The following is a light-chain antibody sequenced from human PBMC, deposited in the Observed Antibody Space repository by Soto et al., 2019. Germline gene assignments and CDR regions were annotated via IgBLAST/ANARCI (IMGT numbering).Light chain of an antibody. V-gene: IGKV1-39*01. J-gene: IGKJ5*01. Sequence: DIQLTQSPSSRSSSVGDRVTLTCRASQNIDTYLNWYQQKPGTAPKLLMYAASSLHSGVPSRFSGSGSGTDFTLTISSLQPEDFATYYCQQSHTTPYTFGQGTRLEI. CDR2: AAS. CDR1: QNIDTY. CDR3: QQSHTTPYT.